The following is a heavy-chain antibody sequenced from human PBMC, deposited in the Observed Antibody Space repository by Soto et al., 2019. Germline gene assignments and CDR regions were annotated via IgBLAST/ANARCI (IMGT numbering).Heavy chain of an antibody. J-gene: IGHJ6*01. CDR3: ASQREYLYAILTGSLDYYGMDV. V-gene: IGHV4-39*01. Sequence: SETLSLTCTVSGGSISSSSYYCGWILQPPGKGLEWIGSIYYSVSTYYNPSLKSRVTISVETSKNQFSLKLSSVTAADTAVYYCASQREYLYAILTGSLDYYGMDVWGQGTTVT. CDR1: GGSISSSSYY. D-gene: IGHD3-9*01. CDR2: IYYSVST.